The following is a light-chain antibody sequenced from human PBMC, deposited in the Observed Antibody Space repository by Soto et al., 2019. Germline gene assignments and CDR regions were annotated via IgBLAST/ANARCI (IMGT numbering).Light chain of an antibody. CDR1: QDIRNF. CDR3: QKYSSVPV. V-gene: IGKV1-27*01. Sequence: DMQMTQSPTSLSASVGDRVTSTCRASQDIRNFVAWYQQKPGKAPKLLIYAASTLQSGGPSRFSGSGSGTDFTLTINSLQPEDVATYSCQKYSSVPVFGPGTKVEIK. J-gene: IGKJ3*01. CDR2: AAS.